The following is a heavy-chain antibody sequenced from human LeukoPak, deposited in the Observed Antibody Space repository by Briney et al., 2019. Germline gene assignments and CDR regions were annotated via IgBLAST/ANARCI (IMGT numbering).Heavy chain of an antibody. CDR2: IYYSGST. D-gene: IGHD3-22*01. Sequence: SETLSLTCTVSGGSISSYYWSWIRQPPGKGLEWIGYIYYSGSTNYNPSLKSRVTISVGTSKNQFSLKLSSVTAADTAVYYCARGHDSSGYSDAFDIWGQGTMVTVSS. CDR3: ARGHDSSGYSDAFDI. CDR1: GGSISSYY. J-gene: IGHJ3*02. V-gene: IGHV4-59*01.